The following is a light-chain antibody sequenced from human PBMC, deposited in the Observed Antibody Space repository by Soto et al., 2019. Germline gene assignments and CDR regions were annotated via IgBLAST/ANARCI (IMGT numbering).Light chain of an antibody. J-gene: IGKJ2*01. CDR1: QSVSSSY. Sequence: EVVLTQSPVTLSLSPGERATLSCRASQSVSSSYLAWYQQKPGQAPRLLIYGASSRATGIPDRFSGSGSGTDFTLTISRREPEDVEVYYCQQYDTSIWAYTFGQGTKLEIK. V-gene: IGKV3-20*01. CDR2: GAS. CDR3: QQYDTSIWAYT.